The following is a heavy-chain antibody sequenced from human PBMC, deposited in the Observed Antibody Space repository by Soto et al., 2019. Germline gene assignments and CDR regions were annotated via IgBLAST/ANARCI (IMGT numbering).Heavy chain of an antibody. CDR1: GYSFPNYW. J-gene: IGHJ3*02. CDR3: PRPPTTELRDAFDI. D-gene: IGHD1-1*01. V-gene: IGHV5-51*01. CDR2: IYPGDSDT. Sequence: GESLKISCKGSGYSFPNYWIAWVRQMPGKGLEWMGIIYPGDSDTRYSPSFQGQVTISAGKSISAAYLQWRSLKASDTATYYCPRPPTTELRDAFDIWGQGTMVTVS.